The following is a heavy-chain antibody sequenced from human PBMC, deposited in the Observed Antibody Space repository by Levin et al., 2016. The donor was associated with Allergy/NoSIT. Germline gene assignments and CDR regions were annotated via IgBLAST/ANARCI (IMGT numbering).Heavy chain of an antibody. CDR3: GTGYPIDY. CDR1: GFTFSNSW. J-gene: IGHJ4*02. CDR2: IKRNTEGGAT. D-gene: IGHD6-25*01. V-gene: IGHV3-15*01. Sequence: GESLKISCAASGFTFSNSWMSWVRQAPGKGLEWVGRIKRNTEGGATDYAAPVRGRFTISRDDSQNIVYLQMNSLQADDTAVYYCGTGYPIDYWGQGTLVTVSS.